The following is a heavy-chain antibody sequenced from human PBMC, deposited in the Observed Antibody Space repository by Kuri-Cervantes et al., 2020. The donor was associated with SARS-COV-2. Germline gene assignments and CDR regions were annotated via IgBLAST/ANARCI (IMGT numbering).Heavy chain of an antibody. V-gene: IGHV3-30*03. CDR2: ISYDGSNK. Sequence: GGSLRLSCAASGFTFSSYVMHWVRQAPGKGLEWVAVISYDGSNKYYADSVKGRFTISRDNSKNTLYLQMNTLKTEDTAMFYCARDASYSGSYGSFQHWGQGTLVTVSS. D-gene: IGHD1-26*01. CDR1: GFTFSSYV. J-gene: IGHJ1*01. CDR3: ARDASYSGSYGSFQH.